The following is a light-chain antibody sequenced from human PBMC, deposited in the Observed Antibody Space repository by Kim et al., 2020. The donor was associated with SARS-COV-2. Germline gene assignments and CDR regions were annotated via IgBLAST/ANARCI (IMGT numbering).Light chain of an antibody. CDR3: NSRDSNDNVV. CDR2: GKN. Sequence: VALGQTVRITFQGDSLRSYYATWYQQKPGQAPIVVIYGKNNRPSGIPDRFSGSNSGNTASLTITGTQAGDEADYYCNSRDSNDNVVFGGGTKLTVL. V-gene: IGLV3-19*01. CDR1: SLRSYY. J-gene: IGLJ2*01.